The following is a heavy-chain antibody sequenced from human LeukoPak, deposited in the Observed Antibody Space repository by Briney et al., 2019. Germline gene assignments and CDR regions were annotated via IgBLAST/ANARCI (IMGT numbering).Heavy chain of an antibody. CDR2: INHSGGT. V-gene: IGHV4-34*01. CDR3: AEHLSLNYASGTGWT. Sequence: SETLSLTCAVYGGSFSGYYWSWIRQPPGKGLEWIGEINHSGGTIYNPSLKSRLTISLDTSKNQFSLKVTSVTAADTAIYYCAEHLSLNYASGTGWTWGQGTLVAVSS. J-gene: IGHJ5*02. D-gene: IGHD3-10*01. CDR1: GGSFSGYY.